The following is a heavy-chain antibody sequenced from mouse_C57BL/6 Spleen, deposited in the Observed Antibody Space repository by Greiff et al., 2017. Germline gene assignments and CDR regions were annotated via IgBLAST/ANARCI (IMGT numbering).Heavy chain of an antibody. J-gene: IGHJ2*01. D-gene: IGHD3-2*01. V-gene: IGHV1-15*01. CDR2: IDPETGGT. Sequence: QVQLQQSGAELVRPGASVTLSCKASGYTFTDYEMHWVKQTPVHGLEWIGAIDPETGGTAYNQKFKGKAILTADKSSSTAYMELRSLTSEDSAVYYCTKVDSSGDYWGQGTTLTVAS. CDR3: TKVDSSGDY. CDR1: GYTFTDYE.